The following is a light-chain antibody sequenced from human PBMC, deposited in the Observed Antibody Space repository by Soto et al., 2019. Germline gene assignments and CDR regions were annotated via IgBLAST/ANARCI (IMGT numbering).Light chain of an antibody. Sequence: QSALAQPPSASGSPGQSVTITCTGTNSDVGTYDYVSWYQHHPGKAPKFLIYEVNKRPSGVPDRFSGSKSGNTASLTVSGLQAGDEADYYCSSFAANDNVVFGGGTQLTVL. J-gene: IGLJ3*02. CDR3: SSFAANDNVV. CDR1: NSDVGTYDY. CDR2: EVN. V-gene: IGLV2-8*01.